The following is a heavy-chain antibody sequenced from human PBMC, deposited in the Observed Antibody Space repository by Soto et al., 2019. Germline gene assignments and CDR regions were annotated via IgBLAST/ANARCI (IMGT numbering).Heavy chain of an antibody. CDR2: IIPIFGTA. Sequence: QVQLVQSGAEVKKPGSSVKVSCKASGGTFSSYAISWVRQAPGQGLEWMGGIIPIFGTAHYAQKFQGRVTITADESTSTAYMELSSLRSEDTAVYYCARVHVGDYGDYAGADYWGQGTLVTVSS. J-gene: IGHJ4*02. V-gene: IGHV1-69*01. CDR1: GGTFSSYA. D-gene: IGHD4-17*01. CDR3: ARVHVGDYGDYAGADY.